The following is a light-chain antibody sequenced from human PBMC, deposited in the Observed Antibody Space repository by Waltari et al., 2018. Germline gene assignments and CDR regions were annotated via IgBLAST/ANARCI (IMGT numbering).Light chain of an antibody. Sequence: DVQMTQSPSTLTASVGDRVTITCRASPSVSRRLAWYQQTPGKAPNLLIYKASTLGGGVPSRFSGSGSGTEFTLTISSLQPDDFVTYYCQQYSTYPLTFGGGTKVEI. CDR3: QQYSTYPLT. CDR1: PSVSRR. V-gene: IGKV1-5*03. J-gene: IGKJ4*01. CDR2: KAS.